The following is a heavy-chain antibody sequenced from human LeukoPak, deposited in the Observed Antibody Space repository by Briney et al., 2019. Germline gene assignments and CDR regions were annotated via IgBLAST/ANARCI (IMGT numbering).Heavy chain of an antibody. V-gene: IGHV1-2*02. CDR2: INPNSGAT. CDR1: GYTFTAYP. CDR3: ARDQDPTVFDY. Sequence: ASVRVSCKASGYTFTAYPIHWVRQAPGQGPEWRGWINPNSGATDPAQKFRGRITMTRDTSTSTAFMEVNRLTSDDTAVYYCARDQDPTVFDYWGQGTLVTVSS. J-gene: IGHJ4*02.